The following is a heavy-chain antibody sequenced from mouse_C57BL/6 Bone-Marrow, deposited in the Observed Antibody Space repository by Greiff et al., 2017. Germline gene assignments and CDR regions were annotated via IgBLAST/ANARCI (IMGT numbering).Heavy chain of an antibody. CDR2: IDPSDSET. J-gene: IGHJ1*03. CDR1: GYTFTSYW. CDR3: ARCYYGSSPYWYFDV. Sequence: VQLQQPGAELVRPGSSVKLSCKASGYTFTSYWMHWVKQRPIQGLEWIGNIDPSDSETHYNQKFKDKATLTVDKSSSTAYMQLSSLTSEDSAVYYCARCYYGSSPYWYFDVWGTGTTVTVSS. D-gene: IGHD1-1*01. V-gene: IGHV1-52*01.